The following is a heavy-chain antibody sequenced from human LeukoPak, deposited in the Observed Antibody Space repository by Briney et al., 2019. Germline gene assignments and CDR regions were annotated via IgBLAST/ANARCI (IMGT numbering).Heavy chain of an antibody. J-gene: IGHJ3*02. CDR3: ARELSPYCSSTSCYTFAFDI. V-gene: IGHV3-74*01. CDR1: GFTFSSYW. CDR2: INSDGSST. Sequence: GGSLRLSCAASGFTFSSYWMHWVRQAPGKGLVWVSRINSDGSSTSYADSVKGRFTISRDNAKNTLYLQMNSLRAEDTAVYYCARELSPYCSSTSCYTFAFDIWGQGTMVTVSS. D-gene: IGHD2-2*02.